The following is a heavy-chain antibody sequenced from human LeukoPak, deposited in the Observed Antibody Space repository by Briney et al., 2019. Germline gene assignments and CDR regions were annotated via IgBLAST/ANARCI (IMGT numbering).Heavy chain of an antibody. CDR1: GYSCIGYY. CDR2: IKSNSGGT. CDR3: ARDQGGTIDY. V-gene: IGHV1-2*02. Sequence: ASVKVSGKASGYSCIGYYMHWVRQAPGQGLEWMGWIKSNSGGTHYAQKFQGRVTMTRDTSITTAYMELSRLTSDDTAVYYCARDQGGTIDYWGQGTLVTVSS. D-gene: IGHD1-7*01. J-gene: IGHJ4*02.